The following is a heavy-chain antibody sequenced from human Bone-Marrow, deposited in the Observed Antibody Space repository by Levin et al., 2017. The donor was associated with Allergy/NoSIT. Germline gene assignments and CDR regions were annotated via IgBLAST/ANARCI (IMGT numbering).Heavy chain of an antibody. CDR1: GFTFSNFA. V-gene: IGHV3-23*01. Sequence: GGSLRLSCAASGFTFSNFAMSWVRQAPGKGLEWVSSITATGGSTYSADSVKGRFTVSKDNSKNMVYLQMNSLRAEDTAVYYCVKDPFDYYDNSAHYYGGHWGQGTLVTVSS. D-gene: IGHD3-22*01. CDR2: ITATGGST. J-gene: IGHJ4*02. CDR3: VKDPFDYYDNSAHYYGGH.